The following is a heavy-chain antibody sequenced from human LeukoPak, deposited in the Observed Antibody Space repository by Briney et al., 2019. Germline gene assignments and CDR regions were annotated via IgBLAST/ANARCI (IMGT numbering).Heavy chain of an antibody. J-gene: IGHJ5*02. Sequence: GGSLRLSCAASGFTFSSYAMSWVRQAPGKGLEWVSTVSGNGGITYYADSMKGRFTISRDNSKNTLFLQMNSLRGEDTAVYYCARRSVLLWFGEAQYGFDPWGQGTLVTVSS. D-gene: IGHD3-10*01. V-gene: IGHV3-23*01. CDR1: GFTFSSYA. CDR2: VSGNGGIT. CDR3: ARRSVLLWFGEAQYGFDP.